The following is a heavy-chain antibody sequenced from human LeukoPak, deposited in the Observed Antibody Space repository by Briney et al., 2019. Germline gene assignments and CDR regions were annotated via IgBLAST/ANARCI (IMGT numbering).Heavy chain of an antibody. CDR1: GFTFGDYA. V-gene: IGHV3-49*04. J-gene: IGHJ4*02. CDR3: TRDQTPYY. Sequence: PGGSLRLSCTASGFTFGDYAMTWVRQAPGKGLEWVGFIASETYGGTAEYAASLKGRFTISRDDSKSIAYPQMNSLKTEDTAVYYCTRDQTPYYWGQGTLVTVSS. CDR2: IASETYGGTA.